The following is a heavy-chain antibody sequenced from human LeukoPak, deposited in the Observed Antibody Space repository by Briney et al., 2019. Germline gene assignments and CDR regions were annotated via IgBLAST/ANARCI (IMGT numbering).Heavy chain of an antibody. CDR1: GFTFSSYS. Sequence: GRSLRLSCAASGFTFSSYSMNWVRQAPGKGLEWVSSISSSSSYIYYADSVKGRFTISRDNAKNSLYLQMNSLRAEDTAVHYCARDAGITGIGDYWGQGTLVTVSS. J-gene: IGHJ4*02. V-gene: IGHV3-21*01. CDR3: ARDAGITGIGDY. D-gene: IGHD1-14*01. CDR2: ISSSSSYI.